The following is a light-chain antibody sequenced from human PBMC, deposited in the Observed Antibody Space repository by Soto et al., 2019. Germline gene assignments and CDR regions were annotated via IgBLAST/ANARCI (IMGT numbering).Light chain of an antibody. CDR2: GAS. V-gene: IGKV3-20*01. CDR1: ESVSSSY. CDR3: HQYGSSSIT. J-gene: IGKJ5*01. Sequence: EIVLTQSPGTLSLSPGERATLSCRASESVSSSYLAWYQQKPGQAPRLLIYGASSRATGIPDRFSGSGSGKDFTLTISRLEPEDFAVYYCHQYGSSSITFGQGTRLEIK.